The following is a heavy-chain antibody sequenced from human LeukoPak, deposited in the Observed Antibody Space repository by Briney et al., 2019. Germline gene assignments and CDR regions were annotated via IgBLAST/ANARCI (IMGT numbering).Heavy chain of an antibody. V-gene: IGHV3-30*02. CDR2: IRYDGNNE. CDR3: AKDQGSGWYEDYFDY. CDR1: GFTLSSYA. D-gene: IGHD6-19*01. Sequence: PGGSLRLSCATSGFTLSSYAMHWVRQAPGKGLEWVAFIRYDGNNEYYRDSVKGRFTVSRDNSKNTLHLQMNSLRTEDTALYYCAKDQGSGWYEDYFDYWGQGTLVTVSS. J-gene: IGHJ4*02.